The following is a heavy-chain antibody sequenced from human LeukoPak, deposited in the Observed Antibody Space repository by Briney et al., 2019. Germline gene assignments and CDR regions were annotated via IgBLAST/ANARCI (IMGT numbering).Heavy chain of an antibody. CDR1: GFTFSSYA. CDR2: ISSSSSYI. CDR3: TIDHILSSGSYYNPSWFDP. Sequence: GGSLRLSCAASGFTFSSYAMSWVRQAPGKGLEWVSSISSSSSYIYYADSVKGRFTISRDNAKNSLYPQMNSLRAEDTAVYYCTIDHILSSGSYYNPSWFDPWGQGTLVTVSS. J-gene: IGHJ5*02. V-gene: IGHV3-21*01. D-gene: IGHD3-10*01.